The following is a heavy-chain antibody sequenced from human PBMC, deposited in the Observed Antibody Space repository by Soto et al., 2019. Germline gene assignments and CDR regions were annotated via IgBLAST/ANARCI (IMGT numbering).Heavy chain of an antibody. V-gene: IGHV1-2*04. D-gene: IGHD3-3*01. CDR3: ARDRITIFGVVRNGMDV. Sequence: ASVKVSCKASGYTFTGYYMHWVRQAPGQGLEWMGWINPNSGGTNYAQKFQGWVTMARDTSISTAYMELSRLRSDDPAVYYCARDRITIFGVVRNGMDVWGQGTTVTVSS. CDR1: GYTFTGYY. J-gene: IGHJ6*02. CDR2: INPNSGGT.